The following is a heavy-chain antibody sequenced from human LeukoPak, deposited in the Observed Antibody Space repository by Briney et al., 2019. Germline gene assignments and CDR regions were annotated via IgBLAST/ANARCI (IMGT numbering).Heavy chain of an antibody. V-gene: IGHV4-34*01. CDR1: GGSFSGYY. D-gene: IGHD6-19*01. Sequence: SETQSLTCAVYGGSFSGYYWSWIRQPPGKGLEWIGEINHSGSTNYNPSLKSRVTISVDTSKNQFSLKLSSVTAADTAVYYCATEVVAVAGGNWFDPWGQGTLVTVSS. CDR2: INHSGST. J-gene: IGHJ5*02. CDR3: ATEVVAVAGGNWFDP.